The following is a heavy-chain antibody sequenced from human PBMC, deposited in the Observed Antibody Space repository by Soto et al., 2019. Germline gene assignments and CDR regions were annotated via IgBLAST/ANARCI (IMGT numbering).Heavy chain of an antibody. V-gene: IGHV4-39*01. D-gene: IGHD2-8*01. CDR2: AYYSGNT. J-gene: IGHJ5*02. CDR3: TRVSSGWFDL. CDR1: WGSIVTIGFH. Sequence: SEPMRLSSTVSWGSIVTIGFHRSIVRQPPGKGLEWIGCAYYSGNTYYNPSLKNRVTISVDTSGNQFSLRLNSVTAADTAVYYCTRVSSGWFDLWRQGTLVTVSS.